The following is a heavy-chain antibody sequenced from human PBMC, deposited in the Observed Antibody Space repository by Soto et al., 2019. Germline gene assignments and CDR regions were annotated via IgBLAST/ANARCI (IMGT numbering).Heavy chain of an antibody. V-gene: IGHV3-23*01. CDR3: ARDLGSSWYPEYFQH. Sequence: GGSLRLSCAASGFTFSSYAMSWVRQAPGKGLEWVSALSGSGISTYYADSVKGRFTISRDNAKNSLYLQMNSLRAEDTAVYYCARDLGSSWYPEYFQHWGQGTLVTVSS. CDR1: GFTFSSYA. CDR2: LSGSGIST. D-gene: IGHD6-13*01. J-gene: IGHJ1*01.